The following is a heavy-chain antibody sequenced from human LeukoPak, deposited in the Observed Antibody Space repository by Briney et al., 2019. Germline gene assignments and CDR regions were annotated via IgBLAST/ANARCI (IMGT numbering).Heavy chain of an antibody. D-gene: IGHD3-22*01. CDR1: GFTFSGSA. V-gene: IGHV3-73*01. CDR2: IRSKANSYAT. J-gene: IGHJ6*03. Sequence: GGSLKLSCAASGFTFSGSAMHWVRQASGKGLEWVGRIRSKANSYATAYAASVKGRFTISRDDSKNTAYLQMNSLKTEDTAVYYCARNIVSSGYYYRPYYYMDVWGKGTTVTVSS. CDR3: ARNIVSSGYYYRPYYYMDV.